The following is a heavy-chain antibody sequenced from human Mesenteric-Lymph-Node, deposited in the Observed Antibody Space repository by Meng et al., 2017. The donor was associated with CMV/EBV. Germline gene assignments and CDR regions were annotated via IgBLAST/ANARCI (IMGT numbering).Heavy chain of an antibody. V-gene: IGHV1-2*02. CDR2: INPNSGGT. CDR3: ARERVGGGDCYGF. J-gene: IGHJ4*02. Sequence: ASVKVSCKTSGYTFIDYYIHWVRQAPGQGLEWIGWINPNSGGTNYAPKFQGRVAMTRDTPISTAYMELSRLRSDDTAVYYCARERVGGGDCYGFWGQGTLVTVSS. D-gene: IGHD2-21*01. CDR1: GYTFIDYY.